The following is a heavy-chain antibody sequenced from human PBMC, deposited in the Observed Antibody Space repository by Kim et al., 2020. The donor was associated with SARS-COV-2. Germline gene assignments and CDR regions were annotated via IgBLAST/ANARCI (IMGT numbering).Heavy chain of an antibody. J-gene: IGHJ4*02. Sequence: PSRKSRVTISVDTSKNQFSLKLSSVTAADTAVYYCARGGGYCSGGSCYNYWGQGTLVTVSS. D-gene: IGHD2-15*01. V-gene: IGHV4-34*01. CDR3: ARGGGYCSGGSCYNY.